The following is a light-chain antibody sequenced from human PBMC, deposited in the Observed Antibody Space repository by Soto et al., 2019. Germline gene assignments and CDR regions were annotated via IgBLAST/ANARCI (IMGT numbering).Light chain of an antibody. Sequence: DIQMTQSTSSLSASVGDRVTVTCRAGQSISNYLNWYQQKPGKAPKLLIYAASSLQGGVPSRFSGSGSGADFTLTISSLQPEDFATYYCQQSYSSPFTCGPGTKVDIK. J-gene: IGKJ3*01. V-gene: IGKV1-39*01. CDR1: QSISNY. CDR2: AAS. CDR3: QQSYSSPFT.